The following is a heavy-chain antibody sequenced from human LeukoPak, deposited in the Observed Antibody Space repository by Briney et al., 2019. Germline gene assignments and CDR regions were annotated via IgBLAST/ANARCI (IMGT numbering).Heavy chain of an antibody. J-gene: IGHJ4*02. CDR3: ARDEGYNDY. D-gene: IGHD1-1*01. Sequence: ASVKVCCKASGYTFTGYSMHWVRQAPGQGLEWMGWINPNSGGTNYAQKFQARVTLTRDTSISTAYMELSRLRSDDTAVYYCARDEGYNDYWGQGTLVTVSS. CDR1: GYTFTGYS. V-gene: IGHV1-2*02. CDR2: INPNSGGT.